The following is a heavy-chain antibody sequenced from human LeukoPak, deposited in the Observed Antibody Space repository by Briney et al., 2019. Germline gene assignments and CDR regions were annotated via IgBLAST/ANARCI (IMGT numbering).Heavy chain of an antibody. D-gene: IGHD4-17*01. J-gene: IGHJ2*01. CDR3: ARPSTTVDWYFDL. CDR2: IYPGDSDT. Sequence: GESLKISCVGSGYSFTNYWIGWVRQMPGKGLEWMGIIYPGDSDTRYSPSFQGQVTISADKSIRTAYLQWSSLKASDTAIYYCARPSTTVDWYFDLWGRGTLVTVSS. CDR1: GYSFTNYW. V-gene: IGHV5-51*01.